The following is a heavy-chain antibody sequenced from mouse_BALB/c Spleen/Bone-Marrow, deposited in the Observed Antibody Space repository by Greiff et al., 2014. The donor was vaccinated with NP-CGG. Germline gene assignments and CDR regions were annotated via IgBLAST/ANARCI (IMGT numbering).Heavy chain of an antibody. CDR1: GFNIKDTY. D-gene: IGHD1-1*01. Sequence: VHVKQSGAELVKPGASVKLSCTASGFNIKDTYMHWVKQRPEQGLEWIGRIDPANGNTKYDSKFQGKATITADTSSNTAYLQLSSLTSEDTAVYYCATYYYGSSWGFAYWGQGTLVTVSA. CDR3: ATYYYGSSWGFAY. V-gene: IGHV14-3*02. J-gene: IGHJ3*01. CDR2: IDPANGNT.